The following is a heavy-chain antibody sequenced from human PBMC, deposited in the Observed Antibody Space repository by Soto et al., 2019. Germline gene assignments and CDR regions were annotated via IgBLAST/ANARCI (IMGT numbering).Heavy chain of an antibody. Sequence: SETLSLTCTVSGGSVSSGSYYWSWIRQPPGKGLEWIGYIYYSGSTNYNPSLKSRVTISVDTSKNQFSLKLSSVTAADTAVYYCARAPGGIVGATMAWFDPWGQGTLVTVSS. CDR1: GGSVSSGSYY. CDR3: ARAPGGIVGATMAWFDP. J-gene: IGHJ5*02. V-gene: IGHV4-61*01. CDR2: IYYSGST. D-gene: IGHD1-26*01.